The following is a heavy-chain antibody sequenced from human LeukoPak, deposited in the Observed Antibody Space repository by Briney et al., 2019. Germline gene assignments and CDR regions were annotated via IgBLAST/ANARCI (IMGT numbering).Heavy chain of an antibody. J-gene: IGHJ4*02. V-gene: IGHV3-23*01. Sequence: GGSLRLSCAVSGITLSNYSMSWVRQAPGKGLEWVAGISGSGGSTNYADSVKGRFTISRDNPKNTLFLQMNSLRAEDTAVYFCAKRGVVIRVILVGFHKEAYYFDSWGQGALVTVSS. CDR3: AKRGVVIRVILVGFHKEAYYFDS. D-gene: IGHD2/OR15-2a*01. CDR2: ISGSGGST. CDR1: GITLSNYS.